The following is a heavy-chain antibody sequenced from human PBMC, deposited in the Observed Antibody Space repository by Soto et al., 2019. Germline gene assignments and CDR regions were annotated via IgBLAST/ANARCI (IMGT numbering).Heavy chain of an antibody. Sequence: SLRLSCAASGFTFSSYGMHWVRQAPGKGLEWVAVISYDGSNKYYADSVKGRFTMSRDNSKNTLYLQMNSLRAEDTAVYYCAKECSDYYYYYGMDVWGQGTTVTVSS. CDR1: GFTFSSYG. CDR3: AKECSDYYYYYGMDV. CDR2: ISYDGSNK. J-gene: IGHJ6*02. D-gene: IGHD6-19*01. V-gene: IGHV3-30*18.